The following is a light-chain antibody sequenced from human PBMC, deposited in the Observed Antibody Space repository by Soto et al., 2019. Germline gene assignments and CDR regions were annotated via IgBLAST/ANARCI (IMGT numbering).Light chain of an antibody. V-gene: IGKV3-11*01. CDR1: HSVGKY. CDR2: GSC. CDR3: QHYSVSWT. J-gene: IGKJ1*01. Sequence: EVLMPQSPAPRPFSPGEGATLPCRASHSVGKYVVWYQQQPGPAPRLIIHGSCNGAAGIHDRFSGRGSGTVFPIISSMVEHEDFAFYCRQHYSVSWTFGQGTKVDIK.